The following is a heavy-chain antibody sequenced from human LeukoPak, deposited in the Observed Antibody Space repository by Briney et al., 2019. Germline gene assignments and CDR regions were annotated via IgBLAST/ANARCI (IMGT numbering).Heavy chain of an antibody. CDR1: GFTFSSYG. V-gene: IGHV3-30*18. CDR2: ISYDGNDK. J-gene: IGHJ4*02. Sequence: GGSLRLSCAASGFTFSSYGMHWVRQAPGKGLEWVAFISYDGNDKYYADSVKGRFTISRDNSKNTLCLQMNSLRAKDTAVYYCAKEHYGAFFDYWGQGTLVTVSS. CDR3: AKEHYGAFFDY. D-gene: IGHD4-17*01.